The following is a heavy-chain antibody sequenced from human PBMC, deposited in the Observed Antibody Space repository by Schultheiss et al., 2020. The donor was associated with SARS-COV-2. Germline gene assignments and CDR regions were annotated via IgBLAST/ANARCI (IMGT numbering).Heavy chain of an antibody. Sequence: ASVKVSCKASGYTFTGYYMHWVRQAPGQGLEWMGIINPSGGSTSYAQKFQGRVTMTRDTSTSTAYMELRSLRSDDTAVYYCARDAWSGYDSGYDYWGQGTLVTVSS. CDR3: ARDAWSGYDSGYDY. CDR2: INPSGGST. D-gene: IGHD5-12*01. V-gene: IGHV1-46*01. CDR1: GYTFTGYY. J-gene: IGHJ4*02.